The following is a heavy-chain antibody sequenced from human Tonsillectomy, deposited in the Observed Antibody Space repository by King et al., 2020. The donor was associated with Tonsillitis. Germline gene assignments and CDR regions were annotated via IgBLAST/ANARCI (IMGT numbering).Heavy chain of an antibody. J-gene: IGHJ4*02. CDR1: GGSISSSSYY. Sequence: QLQESGPGLVKPSETLSLTCTVSGGSISSSSYYWGWIRQPPGKGLEWIGSIYYSGSTYYNPSLKSRVTISVDTSKNQFSLKLSSVTAADTAVYYCARHVPFGWYELSDYFDYWGQGTLVTVSS. CDR3: ARHVPFGWYELSDYFDY. V-gene: IGHV4-39*01. CDR2: IYYSGST. D-gene: IGHD6-19*01.